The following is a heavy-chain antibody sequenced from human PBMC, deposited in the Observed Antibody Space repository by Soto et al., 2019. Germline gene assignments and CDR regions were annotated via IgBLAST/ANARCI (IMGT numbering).Heavy chain of an antibody. CDR3: ARNILGGTTDY. J-gene: IGHJ4*02. D-gene: IGHD1-7*01. CDR1: GYTFTNHA. CDR2: INAGKGDT. V-gene: IGHV1-3*05. Sequence: QVQLVQSGAEEKKPGASVKVSCKASGYTFTNHAIHWVRQAPGQGLEWMGWINAGKGDTKYPQRFPGRVTITRDTSASTAYMELSSLRSEDTAVYYCARNILGGTTDYWGPGTLVTVSS.